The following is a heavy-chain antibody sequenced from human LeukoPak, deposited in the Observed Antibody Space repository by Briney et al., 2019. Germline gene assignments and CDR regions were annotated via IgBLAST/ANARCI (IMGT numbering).Heavy chain of an antibody. CDR3: ARGTYYYDSSGSGAFDI. Sequence: VASVKVSCKASGYTFSNYYMHWVRQAPGQGLEWMGIINPSGGSTSYEQKFQDRVTMTRDTSTSTVYMEMSSLTSEDTAVYYCARGTYYYDSSGSGAFDIWGQGTMVTVSS. J-gene: IGHJ3*02. CDR1: GYTFSNYY. CDR2: INPSGGST. V-gene: IGHV1-46*01. D-gene: IGHD3-22*01.